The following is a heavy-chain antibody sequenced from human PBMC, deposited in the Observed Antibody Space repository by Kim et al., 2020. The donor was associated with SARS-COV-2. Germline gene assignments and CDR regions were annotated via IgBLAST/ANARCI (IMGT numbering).Heavy chain of an antibody. J-gene: IGHJ6*03. CDR1: GFTFSSYA. CDR3: AAYYYDSSGYRKSTYYYMDV. D-gene: IGHD3-22*01. Sequence: GGSLRLSCAASGFTFSSYAMSWVRQAPGKGLEWVSAISGSGGSTYYADSVKGRFTISRDNSKNTLYLQMNSLRAEDTAVYYCAAYYYDSSGYRKSTYYYMDVWGKGTTVTDS. V-gene: IGHV3-23*01. CDR2: ISGSGGST.